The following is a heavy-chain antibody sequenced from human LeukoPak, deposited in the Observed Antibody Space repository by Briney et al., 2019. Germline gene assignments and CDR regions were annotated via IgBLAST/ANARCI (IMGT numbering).Heavy chain of an antibody. D-gene: IGHD3-10*01. CDR2: ISGSGGST. Sequence: GGSLRLSCAASGFTFSSYSMNWARQAPGKGLEWVSAISGSGGSTYYADSVKGRFTISRDNSKNTLDLQMNSLRAEDTAVYYCAKSGPEEGFYYFDYWGQGTLVTVSS. CDR1: GFTFSSYS. V-gene: IGHV3-23*01. J-gene: IGHJ4*02. CDR3: AKSGPEEGFYYFDY.